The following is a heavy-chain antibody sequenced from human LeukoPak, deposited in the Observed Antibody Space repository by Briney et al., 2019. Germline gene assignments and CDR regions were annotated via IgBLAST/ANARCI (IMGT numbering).Heavy chain of an antibody. J-gene: IGHJ4*02. CDR1: GGTFSSYA. CDR2: IIPIFGTA. CDR3: ARGEGGLHYDILTGYSYFDY. Sequence: SVKVSCKASGGTFSSYAISWVRQAPGQGLEWMGGIIPIFGTANYAQKFQGRVTITADESTSTAYMELSSLRSEDTAVYYCARGEGGLHYDILTGYSYFDYWGQGVLVTVSS. V-gene: IGHV1-69*13. D-gene: IGHD3-9*01.